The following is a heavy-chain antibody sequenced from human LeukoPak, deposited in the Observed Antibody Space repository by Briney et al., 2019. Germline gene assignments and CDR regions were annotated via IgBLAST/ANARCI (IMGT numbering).Heavy chain of an antibody. CDR3: ARDKYQLPYEIDY. J-gene: IGHJ4*02. Sequence: ASVKVSCTASGYTFTKYGMNWVRQAPGQGLEWMGWINTNTRNPTYAQGFTGRFVFSLDTSLSTAYLQISSLKAEDTAVYYCARDKYQLPYEIDYWGQGTLVTVSS. CDR2: INTNTRNP. CDR1: GYTFTKYG. V-gene: IGHV7-4-1*02. D-gene: IGHD2-2*01.